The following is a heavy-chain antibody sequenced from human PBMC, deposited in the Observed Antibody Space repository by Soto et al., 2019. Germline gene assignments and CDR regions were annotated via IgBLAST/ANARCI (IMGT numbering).Heavy chain of an antibody. D-gene: IGHD6-13*01. CDR1: GYSFTSYW. CDR2: IYPGDSDT. Sequence: PGESRKISWKGSGYSFTSYWINWVRQMPGKGLEWMGIIYPGDSDTRYSPSFQGQVTISADKSIDTAYLQWRSLKASDTAVYYCARHHGSPGSYFGLDVWGQGTTFTVSS. V-gene: IGHV5-51*01. J-gene: IGHJ6*02. CDR3: ARHHGSPGSYFGLDV.